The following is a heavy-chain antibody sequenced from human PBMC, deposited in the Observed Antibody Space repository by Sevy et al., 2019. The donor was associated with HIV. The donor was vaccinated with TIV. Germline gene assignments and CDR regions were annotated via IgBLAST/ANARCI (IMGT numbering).Heavy chain of an antibody. D-gene: IGHD3-10*01. Sequence: ASVKVSCKASGYTFTSYGISWVRQAPGQGLEWMGWISAYNGNTNYAQKLQGRVTMTTDTSTSTAYMELRSLRSDDTAVYYCAGDSRSTYYYGSGRPTYYYYGMDVWGQGTTVTVSS. V-gene: IGHV1-18*01. CDR2: ISAYNGNT. CDR1: GYTFTSYG. J-gene: IGHJ6*02. CDR3: AGDSRSTYYYGSGRPTYYYYGMDV.